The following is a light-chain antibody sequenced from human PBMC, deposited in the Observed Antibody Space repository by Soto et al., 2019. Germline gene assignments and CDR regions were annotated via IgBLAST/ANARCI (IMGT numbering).Light chain of an antibody. CDR1: SSNIGAGYD. CDR3: QSYDSSLSGWV. J-gene: IGLJ3*02. V-gene: IGLV1-40*01. Sequence: QSVLTQPPSVSGAPGQRVTISCTGSSSNIGAGYDVHWYQQLPGTAPKLLIYGNSNRPSGVPDRFSGSKSGTSASLAITGFQDEDEADYYCQSYDSSLSGWVFGGGTKVTVL. CDR2: GNS.